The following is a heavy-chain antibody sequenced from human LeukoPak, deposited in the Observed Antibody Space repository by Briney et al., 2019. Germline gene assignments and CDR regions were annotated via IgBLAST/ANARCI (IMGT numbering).Heavy chain of an antibody. D-gene: IGHD6-13*01. CDR2: ISAYNGNT. CDR3: AREAAAGPLGYYYYYMDV. CDR1: GYTFTSYG. V-gene: IGHV1-18*01. J-gene: IGHJ6*03. Sequence: GASVKVSCKASGYTFTSYGISWVRQAPGQGLEWMGWISAYNGNTNYAQKLQGRVTMTTDTSTSTAYMELRSLRSDDTAVYYCAREAAAGPLGYYYYYMDVWGKGTTVTVSS.